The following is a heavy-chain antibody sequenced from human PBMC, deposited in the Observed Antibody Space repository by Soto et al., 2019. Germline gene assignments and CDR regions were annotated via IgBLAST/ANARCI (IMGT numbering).Heavy chain of an antibody. CDR2: ISAYNGNT. CDR1: GYTFTSYG. V-gene: IGHV1-18*04. D-gene: IGHD3-9*01. Sequence: QVQLVQSGAEVKKPGASVKVSCKASGYTFTSYGISWVRQAPGQGLEWMGWISAYNGNTNYAQKLQGRVTMTTDTSTSTAYMELRSLRSDDTAVYYCARASQDCDILTGYYWRFDYWGQGTLVTVSS. CDR3: ARASQDCDILTGYYWRFDY. J-gene: IGHJ4*02.